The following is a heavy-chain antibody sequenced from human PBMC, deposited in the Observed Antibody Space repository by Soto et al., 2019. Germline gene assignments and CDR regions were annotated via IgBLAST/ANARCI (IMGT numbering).Heavy chain of an antibody. CDR3: AAAYYYDSSGYYYDMKPDAFDI. J-gene: IGHJ3*02. D-gene: IGHD3-22*01. V-gene: IGHV1-58*01. Sequence: SVKVSCKASGFTXTSSAVQWVRHARGQRLEWIGWIVVGSGNTNYAQKFQERVTITRDMSTSTAYMELSSLRSEDTAVYYCAAAYYYDSSGYYYDMKPDAFDIWGQGTMVTVSS. CDR1: GFTXTSSA. CDR2: IVVGSGNT.